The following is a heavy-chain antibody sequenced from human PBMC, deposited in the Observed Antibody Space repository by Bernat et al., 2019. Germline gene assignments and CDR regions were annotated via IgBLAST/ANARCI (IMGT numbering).Heavy chain of an antibody. CDR3: AKVEAWFGEPTPNYYFDY. Sequence: EVQLLESGGGLVQPGGSLRLSCAASGFTFSSYAMSWVRQAPGKGLEWVSAISGSGGSTYYADSVKGRFTISRDNSKNTLYLQMNSLRAEDTAVYYCAKVEAWFGEPTPNYYFDYWGQGTLVTVSS. CDR2: ISGSGGST. V-gene: IGHV3-23*01. CDR1: GFTFSSYA. D-gene: IGHD3-10*01. J-gene: IGHJ4*02.